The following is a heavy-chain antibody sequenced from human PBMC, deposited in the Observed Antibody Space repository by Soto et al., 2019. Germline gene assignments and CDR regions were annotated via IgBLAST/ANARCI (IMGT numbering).Heavy chain of an antibody. V-gene: IGHV1-46*01. CDR1: GYTFTNYY. CDR2: VNLSGGST. J-gene: IGHJ6*02. Sequence: ASVKVSCKASGYTFTNYYMHWVRQAPGQGREWMGVVNLSGGSTTYAQKFQGRVTMTWDTSTTTVYMELSSLRSEDTAVYYCEREDLVYQGMDVWGQGTTVTVSS. CDR3: EREDLVYQGMDV. D-gene: IGHD5-12*01.